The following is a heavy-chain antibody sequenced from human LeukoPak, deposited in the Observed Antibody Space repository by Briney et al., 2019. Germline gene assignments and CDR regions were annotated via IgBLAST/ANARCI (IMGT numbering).Heavy chain of an antibody. CDR2: IYPGDSDT. V-gene: IGHV5-51*01. CDR3: ARRGRSSNYFDY. J-gene: IGHJ4*02. CDR1: GYSFTSYW. Sequence: GASLKISSKGSGYSFTSYWIGWVRQIPGQGVEWMGSIYPGDSDTRSSPYFPGQVTISADKSISTAYLQWSSLKASDTAMYYCARRGRSSNYFDYWGQGTLVTVSS. D-gene: IGHD3-16*01.